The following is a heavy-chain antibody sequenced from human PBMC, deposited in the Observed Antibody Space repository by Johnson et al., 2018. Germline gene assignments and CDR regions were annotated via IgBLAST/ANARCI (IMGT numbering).Heavy chain of an antibody. CDR1: GFTFSGYW. J-gene: IGHJ3*02. Sequence: VQLVQSGGDLVQXGGSLTLSCAASGFTFSGYWMTWVRQAPGKGQEFLTNLRADGGMKTCVDSVKGRFTIARDNAKSSFYLQMNILRVEDTAVYPCATDVWGGGSDIWGQRANGHRLF. D-gene: IGHD3-16*01. V-gene: IGHV3-7*01. CDR3: ATDVWGGGSDI. CDR2: LRADGGMK.